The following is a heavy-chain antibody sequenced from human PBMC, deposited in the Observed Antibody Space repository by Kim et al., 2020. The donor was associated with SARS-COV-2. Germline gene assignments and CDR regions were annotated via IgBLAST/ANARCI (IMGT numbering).Heavy chain of an antibody. D-gene: IGHD6-19*01. CDR1: GFTFSSYS. CDR2: ISSSSSYI. Sequence: GGSLRLSCAASGFTFSSYSMNWVRQAPGKGLEWVSSISSSSSYIYYADSVKGRFTISRDNAKNSLYLQMNSLRAEDTAVYYCASFRPGYSSGWPKYGMDVWGQGTTVTVSS. V-gene: IGHV3-21*01. J-gene: IGHJ6*02. CDR3: ASFRPGYSSGWPKYGMDV.